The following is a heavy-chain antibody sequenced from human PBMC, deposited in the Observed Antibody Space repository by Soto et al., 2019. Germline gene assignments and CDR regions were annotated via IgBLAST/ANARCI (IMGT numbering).Heavy chain of an antibody. J-gene: IGHJ4*02. CDR2: VYYLGST. CDR3: ARDGYDGSGSPYPAY. V-gene: IGHV4-59*01. Sequence: SETLSLTCSVSGGSMSEYFWSWIRQSPERGLEWIGYVYYLGSTDYNPSLKSRVTISVDTSKRQFSLRLSSVTAADAAIYYCARDGYDGSGSPYPAYWGPGAQVTVSS. CDR1: GGSMSEYF. D-gene: IGHD3-10*01.